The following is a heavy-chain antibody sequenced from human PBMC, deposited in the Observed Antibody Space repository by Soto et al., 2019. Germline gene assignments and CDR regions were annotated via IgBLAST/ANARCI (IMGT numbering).Heavy chain of an antibody. V-gene: IGHV4-4*02. CDR2: IYHRGNT. J-gene: IGHJ4*02. CDR3: ASRWGEGRVDY. Sequence: QVQLQESGPGLVKPSGTLSLTCAVSGGSISSSNWWSWVRQPPGKGLEWIGEIYHRGNTNYNPSLQSRVTMAVDKSRNPFSLKLSSVTAADTAVYYCASRWGEGRVDYWGQGTLVTVAS. D-gene: IGHD3-10*01. CDR1: GGSISSSNW.